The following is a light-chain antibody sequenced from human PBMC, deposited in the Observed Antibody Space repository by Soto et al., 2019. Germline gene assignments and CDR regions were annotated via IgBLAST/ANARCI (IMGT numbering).Light chain of an antibody. J-gene: IGKJ1*01. Sequence: EIVMTQSPATLSVSPRERATLSCRASQRISSNLACYQQKPSQAPPHLIYGASTRATGIPERFSGSGSGTEFTLTITILKLEDFAVDSCQHYKNWTPAYTFGQGTKVEIK. CDR2: GAS. V-gene: IGKV3-15*01. CDR3: QHYKNWTPAYT. CDR1: QRISSN.